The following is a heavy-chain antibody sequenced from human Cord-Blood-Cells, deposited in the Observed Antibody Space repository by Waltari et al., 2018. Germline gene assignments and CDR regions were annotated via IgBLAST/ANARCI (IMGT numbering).Heavy chain of an antibody. CDR3: ASWWSYYAFDI. CDR1: GGSISSSSYY. J-gene: IGHJ3*02. CDR2: IYYSGST. D-gene: IGHD1-26*01. V-gene: IGHV4-39*01. Sequence: QLQLQESGPGLVQPSETLSLTCTVSGGSISSSSYYWGWIRQPPGKGLEWIGSIYYSGSTYYHPSLKWRVTISVDTSKNHFSLKLSSVTAADTAVYYCASWWSYYAFDIWGQGTMVTVSS.